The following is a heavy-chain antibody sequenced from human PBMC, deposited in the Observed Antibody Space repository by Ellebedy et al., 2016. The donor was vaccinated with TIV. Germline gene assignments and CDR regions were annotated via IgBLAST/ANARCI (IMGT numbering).Heavy chain of an antibody. Sequence: GESLKISCAASGFTFNTTVMSCVRQAPGKGLDWVSTISSLGDTTHYADSVKGRFTISRDNSKNTLDLHMNSLTAEDTAVYYCAREGYGSGHCGAFDIWGQGTVVTVSS. CDR3: AREGYGSGHCGAFDI. D-gene: IGHD6-19*01. V-gene: IGHV3-23*01. CDR2: ISSLGDTT. CDR1: GFTFNTTV. J-gene: IGHJ3*02.